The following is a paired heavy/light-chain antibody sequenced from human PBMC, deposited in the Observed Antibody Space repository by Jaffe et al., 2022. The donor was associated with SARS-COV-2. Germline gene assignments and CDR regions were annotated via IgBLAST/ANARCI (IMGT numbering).Heavy chain of an antibody. D-gene: IGHD3-9*01. V-gene: IGHV3-7*01. CDR3: ATLHYFGSEY. Sequence: EVQVAESGGTLVQPGGSLRLSCAVSGLNFNVQWMSWVRQAPGKGLEWVANTDPDGSHIQYVDSVRGRFTVSRDNAKNSLYLQMNGLRVDDTAVYYCATLHYFGSEYWGQGTLVTVSS. CDR1: GLNFNVQW. J-gene: IGHJ4*02. CDR2: TDPDGSHI.
Light chain of an antibody. J-gene: IGLJ2*01. CDR3: SSYAGSNNLI. V-gene: IGLV2-8*01. Sequence: QSALTQPPSASGSPGQSVTISCTGTSSDVGGYNYVSWYQQHPGKAPKLMISEVSKRPSGVPDRFSGSKSGNTASLTVSGLQAEDEADYYCSSYAGSNNLIFGGGTKLTVL. CDR1: SSDVGGYNY. CDR2: EVS.